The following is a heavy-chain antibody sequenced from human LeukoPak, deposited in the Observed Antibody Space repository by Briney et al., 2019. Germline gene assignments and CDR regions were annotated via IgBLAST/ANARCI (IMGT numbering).Heavy chain of an antibody. CDR1: GYSISSSYY. V-gene: IGHV4-38-2*02. Sequence: PETLSLTCTVSGYSISSSYYWGWIRQPPGKGLEWIGTIYHSGSTYYNPSLKSRVTISVDTSKNQFSLKLTSVTAADTAVYYCARVRGYCSSTICYRYYFDYWGQGTLVTVSS. CDR3: ARVRGYCSSTICYRYYFDY. J-gene: IGHJ4*02. CDR2: IYHSGST. D-gene: IGHD2-2*01.